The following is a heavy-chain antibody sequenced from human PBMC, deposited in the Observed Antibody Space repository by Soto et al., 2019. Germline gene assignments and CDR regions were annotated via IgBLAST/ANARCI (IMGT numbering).Heavy chain of an antibody. V-gene: IGHV3-30*18. CDR1: GFTCSSYA. J-gene: IGHJ6*02. D-gene: IGHD3-22*01. CDR3: AKVPYYYDSSGSDYYYYYGMDV. Sequence: WGSRRRSWPASGFTCSSYAMNWVRHAPRKGLEWVAVISYDGSNKYYADSVNARFTISRDNSKNTLYLQMNSLRAEDTAVYYCAKVPYYYDSSGSDYYYYYGMDVWGQVTTVTVSS. CDR2: ISYDGSNK.